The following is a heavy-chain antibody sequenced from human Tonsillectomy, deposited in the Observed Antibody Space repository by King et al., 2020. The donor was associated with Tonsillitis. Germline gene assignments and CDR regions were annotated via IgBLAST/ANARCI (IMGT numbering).Heavy chain of an antibody. CDR1: GYTFTGNY. V-gene: IGHV1-2*02. CDR3: ARDLQRTTYSDSGSPPRDFHYHYAMDV. Sequence: QLVQSGAEVKKPGASVKVSCKASGYTFTGNYMHWVRQAPGQGLEWMGWINPNSGDTNYAQKFQGRVTMTRDTSIRTAYMELSRLRSDDTAVYYCARDLQRTTYSDSGSPPRDFHYHYAMDVWGQGTSVIVSS. CDR2: INPNSGDT. J-gene: IGHJ6*02. D-gene: IGHD3-10*01.